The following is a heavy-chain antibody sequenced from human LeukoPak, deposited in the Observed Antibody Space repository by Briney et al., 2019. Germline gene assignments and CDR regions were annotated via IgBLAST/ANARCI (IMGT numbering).Heavy chain of an antibody. Sequence: GGSLRLSCAASGFTFSSYWMSWVRQAPGKGLEWVANIKQDGSEKYYVDSVKGRFTISRDNAKNSLYLQMNSLRAEDTAVYYCAGSLWFGELARFHPWGQGTLVTISS. CDR1: GFTFSSYW. D-gene: IGHD3-10*01. CDR2: IKQDGSEK. J-gene: IGHJ5*02. CDR3: AGSLWFGELARFHP. V-gene: IGHV3-7*03.